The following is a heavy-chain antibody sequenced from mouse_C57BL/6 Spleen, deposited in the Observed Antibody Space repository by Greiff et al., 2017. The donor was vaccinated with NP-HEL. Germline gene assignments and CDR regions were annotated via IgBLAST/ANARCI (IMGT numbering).Heavy chain of an antibody. CDR3: AREWLRRRGYAMDY. Sequence: EVQVVESEGGLVQPGSSMKLSCTASGFTFSDYYMAWVRQVPEKGLEWVANINYDGSSTYYLDSLKSRFIISRDNAKNILYLQMSSLKSEDTATYYCAREWLRRRGYAMDYWGQGTSVTVSS. CDR1: GFTFSDYY. J-gene: IGHJ4*01. D-gene: IGHD2-2*01. CDR2: INYDGSST. V-gene: IGHV5-16*01.